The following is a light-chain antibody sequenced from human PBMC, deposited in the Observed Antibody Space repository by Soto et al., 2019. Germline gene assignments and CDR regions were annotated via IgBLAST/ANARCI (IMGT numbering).Light chain of an antibody. J-gene: IGLJ1*01. Sequence: QSVLTQPPSASGTPGQRVTISCSGSSSNIGSNTVNWYQQLPGTAPKLLIYSNNQRRSGVPDRFSGSKSGTSAALAISGLQSEDEPDYYCAAWEDSLNGYVFGTGAKVTVL. CDR2: SNN. CDR3: AAWEDSLNGYV. V-gene: IGLV1-44*01. CDR1: SSNIGSNT.